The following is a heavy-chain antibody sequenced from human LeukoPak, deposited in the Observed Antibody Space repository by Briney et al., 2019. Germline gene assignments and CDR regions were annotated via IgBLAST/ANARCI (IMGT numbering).Heavy chain of an antibody. Sequence: GGSLRLSCSASGFTFSSFAMNWVRQAPGKGLEWVSIISGYGDSTYYTDSVKGRFTISRDNSKNTLYLQMNSLRAEDTAVYYCAKSRLELPYDYWGQGTLVTVSS. CDR2: ISGYGDST. V-gene: IGHV3-23*01. J-gene: IGHJ4*02. CDR1: GFTFSSFA. D-gene: IGHD1-7*01. CDR3: AKSRLELPYDY.